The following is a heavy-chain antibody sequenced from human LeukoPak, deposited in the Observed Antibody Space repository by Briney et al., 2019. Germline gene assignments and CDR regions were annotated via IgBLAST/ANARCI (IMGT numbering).Heavy chain of an antibody. CDR1: GGSISSGSYY. CDR3: ARVPYDFWSGSFFDY. D-gene: IGHD3-3*01. Sequence: PSQTLSLTCTVSGGSISSGSYYWSWIRQPAGKGLEWIGRIYTSGSTNYNPSLKSRVTMSVDTSKNQFSLKLSSVTAADTAVYHCARVPYDFWSGSFFDYWGQGTLVTVSS. J-gene: IGHJ4*02. CDR2: IYTSGST. V-gene: IGHV4-61*02.